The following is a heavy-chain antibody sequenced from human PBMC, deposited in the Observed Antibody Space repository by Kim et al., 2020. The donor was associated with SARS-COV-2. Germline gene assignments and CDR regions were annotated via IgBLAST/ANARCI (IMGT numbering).Heavy chain of an antibody. CDR2: IKSKTDGGTT. Sequence: GGSLRLSCAASGFTFSNAWMSWVRQAPGKGLEWVGRIKSKTDGGTTDYAAPVKGRFTISRDDSKNTLYLQMNSLKTEDTAVYYCSRTSSPYYYYYGMDVWGQGTTVTVSS. CDR1: GFTFSNAW. V-gene: IGHV3-15*01. J-gene: IGHJ6*02. D-gene: IGHD1-1*01. CDR3: SRTSSPYYYYYGMDV.